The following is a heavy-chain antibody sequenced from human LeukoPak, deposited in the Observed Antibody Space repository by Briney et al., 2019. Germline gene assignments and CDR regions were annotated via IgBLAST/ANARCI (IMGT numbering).Heavy chain of an antibody. CDR3: TTREDTAMVAFDY. V-gene: IGHV3-73*01. Sequence: PGGSLKLSCAASGFTFGGSAMHWVRQASGKGLEWVGRIRSKPNSYATAYAASVKGRFTISRDDSKNTAYLQMNSLKTEDTAVYYCTTREDTAMVAFDYWGRGTLVTVSS. CDR2: IRSKPNSYAT. CDR1: GFTFGGSA. D-gene: IGHD5-18*01. J-gene: IGHJ4*02.